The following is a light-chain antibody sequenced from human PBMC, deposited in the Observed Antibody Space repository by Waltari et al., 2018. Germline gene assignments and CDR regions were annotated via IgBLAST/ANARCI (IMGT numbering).Light chain of an antibody. CDR3: QSYDTSLSVV. CDR2: GTS. J-gene: IGLJ2*01. CDR1: GSNIGAGYD. Sequence: QSVLTQPPSVSGAPGQRVPISCTGSGSNIGAGYDVHWYQQLPGKAPKLLIYGTSTRPVGVPDRYFGSQSGTSASLAITGLQAEDEADYYCQSYDTSLSVVFGGGTKLTVL. V-gene: IGLV1-40*01.